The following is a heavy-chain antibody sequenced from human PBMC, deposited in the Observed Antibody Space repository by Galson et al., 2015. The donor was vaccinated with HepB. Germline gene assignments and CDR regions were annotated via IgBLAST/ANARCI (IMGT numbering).Heavy chain of an antibody. CDR3: ARHMYYYDFSGLGTGAYYFDH. J-gene: IGHJ4*02. CDR1: EGSISRSSYH. Sequence: ETLSLTCTVSEGSISRSSYHWGWIRQPPGKGLEWIGSIHYRGSINYNPSLRSRLTISLDTSKSQFSLKMSSVTAADTAMYFCARHMYYYDFSGLGTGAYYFDHWGQGTLVTVSS. CDR2: IHYRGSI. V-gene: IGHV4-39*01. D-gene: IGHD3-22*01.